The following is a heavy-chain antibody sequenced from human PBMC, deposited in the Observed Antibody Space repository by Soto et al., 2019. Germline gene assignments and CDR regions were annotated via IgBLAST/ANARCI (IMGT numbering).Heavy chain of an antibody. D-gene: IGHD2-21*01. Sequence: PGGSLRLSCAVSGFTFSDHYMDWVRQAPGKGLEWVARSRDKAHGYTTEYAASVKGRFTISRDDSKNSLNLQMSSLKTEDTAFYYCARRAYCRGSYCAFDFWGQGTLVTVSS. CDR3: ARRAYCRGSYCAFDF. J-gene: IGHJ4*02. V-gene: IGHV3-72*01. CDR1: GFTFSDHY. CDR2: SRDKAHGYTT.